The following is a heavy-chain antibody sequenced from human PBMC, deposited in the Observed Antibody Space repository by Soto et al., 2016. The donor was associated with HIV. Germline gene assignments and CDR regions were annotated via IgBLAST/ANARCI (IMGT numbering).Heavy chain of an antibody. CDR3: ARTCSGGSCYLAINYFDGMDV. CDR1: GGTFRKYA. J-gene: IGHJ6*02. D-gene: IGHD2-15*01. CDR2: IIPILGRA. Sequence: QVQLVQSGAEVKKPGSSVKVSCKASGGTFRKYAIIWVRQAPGQGLEWMGGIIPILGRANYAQKFQGRVTISADEPTSTAYMEVSSLTSEDTAVYFCARTCSGGSCYLAINYFDGMDVWGQGTTATVSS. V-gene: IGHV1-69*01.